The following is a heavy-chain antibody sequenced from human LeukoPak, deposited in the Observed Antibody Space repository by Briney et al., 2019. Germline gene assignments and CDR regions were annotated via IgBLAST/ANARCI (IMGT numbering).Heavy chain of an antibody. CDR1: GGSISSNSYY. CDR2: IYYSGST. CDR3: ARVAAPTSYYDSSGLPYYYYYYMDV. Sequence: SETLSLTCAVSGGSISSNSYYWGWIRQPPGKGLEWIGSIYYSGSTYYNPSLKSRVTISVDTSKNQFSLKLSSVTAADTAVYYCARVAAPTSYYDSSGLPYYYYYYMDVWGKGTTVTVSS. J-gene: IGHJ6*03. D-gene: IGHD3-22*01. V-gene: IGHV4-39*07.